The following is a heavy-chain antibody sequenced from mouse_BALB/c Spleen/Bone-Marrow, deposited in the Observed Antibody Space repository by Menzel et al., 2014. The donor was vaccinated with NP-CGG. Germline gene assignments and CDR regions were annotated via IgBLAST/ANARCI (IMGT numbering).Heavy chain of an antibody. CDR2: INPSTGYT. Sequence: QVQLKDSGAELAKPGASVKMSCKASGYTFTTYWMHWVKQRPGQXLEWIGYINPSTGYTEYIQKFKDKATLTADKSSSTAYMQLNSLTSEDSSVYYCVLITPVVSDYWGQGTTLTVSS. D-gene: IGHD1-1*01. CDR1: GYTFTTYW. J-gene: IGHJ2*01. V-gene: IGHV1-7*01. CDR3: VLITPVVSDY.